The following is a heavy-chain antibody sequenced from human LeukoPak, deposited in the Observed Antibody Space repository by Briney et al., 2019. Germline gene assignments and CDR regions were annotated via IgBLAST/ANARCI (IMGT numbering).Heavy chain of an antibody. J-gene: IGHJ5*02. V-gene: IGHV1-69*13. CDR2: IIPIFGTA. CDR3: ARDETLLGWFDP. D-gene: IGHD2-15*01. Sequence: ASVKVPCKASGYTFTSYGISWVRQAPGQGLEWMGGIIPIFGTANYAQKFQGRVTITADESTSTAYMELSSLRSEDTAVYYCARDETLLGWFDPWGQGTLVTVSS. CDR1: GYTFTSYG.